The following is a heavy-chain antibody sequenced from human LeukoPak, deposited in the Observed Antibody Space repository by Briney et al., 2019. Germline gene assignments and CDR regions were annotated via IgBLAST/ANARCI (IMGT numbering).Heavy chain of an antibody. CDR3: ARERAPSYYDISAYYGMDV. CDR1: GYTFTSYA. V-gene: IGHV7-4-1*02. J-gene: IGHJ6*02. CDR2: INTNTGNP. Sequence: EASVKVSCKASGYTFTSYAMNWVRQAPGQGLEWMGWINTNTGNPTYAQGFTGRFVFSLDTSVSTAYLQISSLKAEDTAVYYCARERAPSYYDISAYYGMDVWGQGTTVTVSS. D-gene: IGHD3-9*01.